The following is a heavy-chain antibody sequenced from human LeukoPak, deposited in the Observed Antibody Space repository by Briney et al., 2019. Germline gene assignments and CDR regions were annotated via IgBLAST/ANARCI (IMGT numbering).Heavy chain of an antibody. CDR1: GFTFSSYW. V-gene: IGHV3-74*01. CDR3: ARGRPPGTDY. CDR2: IASDGSST. Sequence: GGSLRLSCAASGFTFSSYWMNWVRQAPGKGLVWVSRIASDGSSTTYAHSVKGRFSISRDNAKNTLYLQMNILRVEDTAVYYCARGRPPGTDYWGQGTLVTVSS. D-gene: IGHD6-13*01. J-gene: IGHJ4*02.